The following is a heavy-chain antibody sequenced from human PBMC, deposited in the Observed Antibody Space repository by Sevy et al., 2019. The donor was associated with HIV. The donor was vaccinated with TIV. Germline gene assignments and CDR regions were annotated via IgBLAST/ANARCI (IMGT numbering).Heavy chain of an antibody. D-gene: IGHD2-15*01. V-gene: IGHV5-51*01. CDR1: GYSFTAHW. CDR2: LFPGNSDV. J-gene: IGHJ3*01. Sequence: GESLKISCQASGYSFTAHWIGWVRQMPGKGLEWRGILFPGNSDVRSFKGHVAVSVDRSTNTAYLQWGSLTASDSAIYYCARGGHLSLDAFDVWGLGTMVTVSS. CDR3: ARGGHLSLDAFDV.